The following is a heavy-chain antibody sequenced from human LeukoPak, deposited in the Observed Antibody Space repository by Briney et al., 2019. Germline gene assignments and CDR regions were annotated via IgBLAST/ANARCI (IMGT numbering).Heavy chain of an antibody. V-gene: IGHV1-18*01. CDR1: GYTFTSYG. CDR3: ASMRYSSSYLGYYYYGMDV. Sequence: GASVKVSCKASGYTFTSYGISWVRQAPEQGLEWMGWISAYNGNTNYAQKLQGRVTMTTDTSTSTVYMELRSLRFDDTAVYYCASMRYSSSYLGYYYYGMDVWGQGTTVTVSS. J-gene: IGHJ6*02. CDR2: ISAYNGNT. D-gene: IGHD6-13*01.